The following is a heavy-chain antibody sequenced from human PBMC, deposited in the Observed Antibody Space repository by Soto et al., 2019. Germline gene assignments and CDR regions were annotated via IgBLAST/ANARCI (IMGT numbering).Heavy chain of an antibody. CDR2: ISYDGSNK. Sequence: GGSLRLSCAASGFTFSNYGMHWVRQAPGKGLEWVAVISYDGSNKYYADSVKGRFTISGDNSKNTLYLQMNSPRAEDTAVYYCAKDGHSGSSSQYYFDYWGQGTLVTVSS. CDR3: AKDGHSGSSSQYYFDY. V-gene: IGHV3-30*18. J-gene: IGHJ4*02. D-gene: IGHD1-26*01. CDR1: GFTFSNYG.